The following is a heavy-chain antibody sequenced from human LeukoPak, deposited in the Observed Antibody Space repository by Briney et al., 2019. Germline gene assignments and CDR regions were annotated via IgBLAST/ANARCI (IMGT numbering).Heavy chain of an antibody. V-gene: IGHV3-30*02. CDR2: IRCGGSDK. CDR3: AKGFYYCSDGCPQYYYYMDV. Sequence: PGVSLRLSCEASGFTFSRPSLHWVSQGAGKGINQAAFIRCGGSDKNYAVSEKRRVIISRDYTEIKLYLQMNSLGPEDTAVYYCAKGFYYCSDGCPQYYYYMDVWGKGTTVIVSS. J-gene: IGHJ6*03. CDR1: GFTFSRPS. D-gene: IGHD2-15*01.